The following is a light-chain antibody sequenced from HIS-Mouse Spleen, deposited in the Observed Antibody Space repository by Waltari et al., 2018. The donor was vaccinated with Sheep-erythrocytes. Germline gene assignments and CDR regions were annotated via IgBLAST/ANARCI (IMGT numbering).Light chain of an antibody. CDR1: QSVSSN. J-gene: IGKJ2*02. Sequence: EIVMTQSPATLSVSPGERATPPCRASQSVSSNLAWYQQKPGQAPRLLIYGASTRATGIPARFSGSGSGTEFTLTISSMQSEDFAVYYCQQYNNWPPGTFGQGTKLEIK. V-gene: IGKV3-15*01. CDR3: QQYNNWPPGT. CDR2: GAS.